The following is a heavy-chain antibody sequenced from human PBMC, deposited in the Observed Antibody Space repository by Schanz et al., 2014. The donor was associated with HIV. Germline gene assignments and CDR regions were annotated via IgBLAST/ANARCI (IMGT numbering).Heavy chain of an antibody. D-gene: IGHD3-22*01. CDR2: ISYDGSNK. CDR1: GFTFSSYG. V-gene: IGHV3-30*03. CDR3: ASPLRYDSLDV. Sequence: QVQLVESGGGVVQPGRSLRLSCAASGFTFSSYGMHWVRQAPGKGLEWVAVISYDGSNKYYADSVKGRFTISRDNSKNTLYLQMNSLRAEDTAVYYCASPLRYDSLDVWGQGTTVTVSS. J-gene: IGHJ6*02.